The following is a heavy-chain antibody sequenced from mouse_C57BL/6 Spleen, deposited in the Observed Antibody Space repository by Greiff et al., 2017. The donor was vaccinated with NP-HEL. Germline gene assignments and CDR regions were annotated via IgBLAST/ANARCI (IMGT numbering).Heavy chain of an antibody. Sequence: QVQLQQPGAELVRPGSSVKLSCKASGYTFTSYWMHWVKQRPIQGLEWIGNIDPSDSETHYNQKFKDKATLTVDKSSSTAYMQLSSLTSEDSAVYYCARFSPHYYGSSYGAMDYWGQGTSVTVSS. D-gene: IGHD1-1*01. CDR1: GYTFTSYW. V-gene: IGHV1-52*01. J-gene: IGHJ4*01. CDR3: ARFSPHYYGSSYGAMDY. CDR2: IDPSDSET.